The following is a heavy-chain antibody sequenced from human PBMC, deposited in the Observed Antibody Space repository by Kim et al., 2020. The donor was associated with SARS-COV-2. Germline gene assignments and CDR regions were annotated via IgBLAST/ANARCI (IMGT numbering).Heavy chain of an antibody. Sequence: SVKVSCKASGGTFSSYAISWVRQAPGQGLEWMGGIIPIFGTANYAQKFQGRVTITADESTSTAYMELSSLRSEDTAVYYCARVHSSGWLRWYFDLWGRGTLVTVSS. CDR1: GGTFSSYA. CDR2: IIPIFGTA. CDR3: ARVHSSGWLRWYFDL. V-gene: IGHV1-69*13. D-gene: IGHD6-19*01. J-gene: IGHJ2*01.